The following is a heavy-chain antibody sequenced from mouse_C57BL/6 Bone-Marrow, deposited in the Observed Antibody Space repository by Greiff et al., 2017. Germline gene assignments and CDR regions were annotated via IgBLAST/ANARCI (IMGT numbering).Heavy chain of an antibody. CDR2: INPYNGGT. V-gene: IGHV1-19*01. CDR1: GYTFTDYY. Sequence: EVPLQQSGPVLVKPGASVKMSCKASGYTFTDYYMNWVKQSHGKSLEWIGVINPYNGGTSYNQKFKGKATLTVDKSSSTAYMELNSLTTEDSAVYYCARGQLPYAMDYWGQGTSVTVSS. J-gene: IGHJ4*01. D-gene: IGHD2-1*01. CDR3: ARGQLPYAMDY.